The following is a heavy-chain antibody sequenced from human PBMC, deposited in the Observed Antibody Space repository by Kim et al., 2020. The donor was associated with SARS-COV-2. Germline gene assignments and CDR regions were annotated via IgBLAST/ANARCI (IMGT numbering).Heavy chain of an antibody. V-gene: IGHV1-8*01. CDR2: MNPNSGNT. CDR3: ARVARSEGKRRGSSSSYRFYWFDP. Sequence: ASVKVSCKASGYTFTSYDINWVRQATGQGLEWMGWMNPNSGNTGYAQKFQGRVTMTRNTSISTAYMELSSLRSEDTAVYYCARVARSEGKRRGSSSSYRFYWFDPWGQGTLVTVSS. CDR1: GYTFTSYD. D-gene: IGHD6-6*01. J-gene: IGHJ5*02.